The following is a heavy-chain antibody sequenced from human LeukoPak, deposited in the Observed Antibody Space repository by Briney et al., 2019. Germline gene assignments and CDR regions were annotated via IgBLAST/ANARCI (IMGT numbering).Heavy chain of an antibody. CDR3: AKDGPSLVAIDY. J-gene: IGHJ4*02. CDR2: ISYDGSDK. D-gene: IGHD2-15*01. Sequence: GGSLRLSCAASRFTFSNFGMHWVRQAPGKGLEWVAVISYDGSDKYYADSVKGRFTISRDNSKNTLYLQMNSLRAEDTAVYYCAKDGPSLVAIDYWGQGTLVTVSS. CDR1: RFTFSNFG. V-gene: IGHV3-30*18.